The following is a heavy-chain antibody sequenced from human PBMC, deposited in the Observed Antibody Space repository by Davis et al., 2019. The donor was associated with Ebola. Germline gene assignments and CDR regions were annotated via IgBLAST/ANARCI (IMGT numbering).Heavy chain of an antibody. V-gene: IGHV1-3*01. CDR3: ARGVFGVVIMMGDWFDP. J-gene: IGHJ5*02. D-gene: IGHD3-3*01. CDR1: GYTFTSYA. CDR2: INAGNGNT. Sequence: AASVKVSCKASGYTFTSYAMHWVRQAPGQRLEWMGWINAGNGNTKYSQKFQGRVTITADESTSTAYMELSSLRSEDTAVYYCARGVFGVVIMMGDWFDPWGQGTLVTVSS.